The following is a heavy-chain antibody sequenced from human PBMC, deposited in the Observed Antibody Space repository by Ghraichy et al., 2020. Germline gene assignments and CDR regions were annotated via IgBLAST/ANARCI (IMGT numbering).Heavy chain of an antibody. J-gene: IGHJ6*04. V-gene: IGHV2-70*04. Sequence: SGPTLVKPTQTLTLTCTFSGFSLSTGGMRVSWVRQPPGKALEWLARIDWDDDKFYSTSLKTRLTISKDTSRNQVVLTMTNVDPVDTAKYFCTRMDVWGKGTTVTVSS. CDR3: TRMDV. CDR1: GFSLSTGGMR. CDR2: IDWDDDK.